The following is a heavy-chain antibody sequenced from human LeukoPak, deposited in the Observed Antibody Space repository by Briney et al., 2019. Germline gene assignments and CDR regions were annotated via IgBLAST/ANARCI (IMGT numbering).Heavy chain of an antibody. CDR3: AGQGEIYDFWSGYPPRYYYYYMDV. V-gene: IGHV1-2*02. J-gene: IGHJ6*03. D-gene: IGHD3-3*01. Sequence: ASVKVSCKASGYTFTGYYMHWVRQAPGQGLEWMGWINPNSGGTNYAQKFQGRVTMTRDTSISTAYMELSRLRSDDTAVYYCAGQGEIYDFWSGYPPRYYYYYMDVWGKGTTVTVSS. CDR1: GYTFTGYY. CDR2: INPNSGGT.